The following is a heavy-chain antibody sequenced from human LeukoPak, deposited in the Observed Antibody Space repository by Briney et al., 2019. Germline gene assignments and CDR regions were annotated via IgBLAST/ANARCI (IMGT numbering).Heavy chain of an antibody. CDR2: IYHSGST. CDR3: ARVIPGSYGYDY. CDR1: GGSISSGGYS. Sequence: PSETLSLTCAVSGGSISSGGYSWSWIRQPPGKGLEWIGYIYHSGSTYYNPSLKSRVTISVDRSKNQFSLKLSSVTAADTAVYYCARVIPGSYGYDYWGQGTLVTVSS. D-gene: IGHD5-18*01. J-gene: IGHJ4*02. V-gene: IGHV4-30-2*01.